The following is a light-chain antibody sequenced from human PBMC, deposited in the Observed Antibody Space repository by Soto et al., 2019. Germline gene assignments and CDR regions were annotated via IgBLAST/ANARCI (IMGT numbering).Light chain of an antibody. J-gene: IGKJ4*01. CDR3: QQYESFPLT. CDR2: TAS. V-gene: IGKV1-16*01. CDR1: QGINKF. Sequence: DIQMTQSPSSLSASVGDSVTITCRASQGINKFLAWFQQKPGTAPKSLISTASRLQSGVPSRFSGSVSGTHFTLTLNNLQPEDFATYYCQQYESFPLTFGGGTRVEIK.